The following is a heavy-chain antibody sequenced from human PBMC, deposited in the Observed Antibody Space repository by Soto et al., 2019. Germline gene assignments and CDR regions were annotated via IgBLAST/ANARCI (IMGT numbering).Heavy chain of an antibody. CDR1: GFTFSSYG. Sequence: GGSLRLSCAASGFTFSSYGMHWVRQAPGKGLEWVAVIWYDGSNKYYADSVKGRFTISRDNSKNTLYLQMNSLRAEDTAVYYCARFYSSSSAYYYYYGMDVWGQGTTVTVSS. CDR2: IWYDGSNK. CDR3: ARFYSSSSAYYYYYGMDV. V-gene: IGHV3-33*01. J-gene: IGHJ6*02. D-gene: IGHD6-6*01.